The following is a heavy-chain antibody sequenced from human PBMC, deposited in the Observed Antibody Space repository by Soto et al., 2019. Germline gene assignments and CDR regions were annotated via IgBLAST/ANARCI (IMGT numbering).Heavy chain of an antibody. Sequence: GGSLRLSCAASGFTFDDYAMHWVRQAPGKGLEWVSGISWNSGSIGYADSVKGRFTISRDNAKNSLYLQMNSLRAEDTALYYCAKDIGSVVGFGELNYFDYWGQGTLVTVSS. CDR3: AKDIGSVVGFGELNYFDY. CDR1: GFTFDDYA. J-gene: IGHJ4*02. D-gene: IGHD3-10*01. CDR2: ISWNSGSI. V-gene: IGHV3-9*01.